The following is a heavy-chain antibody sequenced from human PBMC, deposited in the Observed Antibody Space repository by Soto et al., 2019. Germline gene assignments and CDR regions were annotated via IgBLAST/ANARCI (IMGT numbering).Heavy chain of an antibody. CDR3: AKRFGKKQGSGSPYYFDY. Sequence: GGSLRLSCAASGFTFSSYAMSWVRQAPGKGLEWVSAISGSGGSTYYADSVKGRFTISRDNSKNTLYLQMNSLRAEDTAVYYCAKRFGKKQGSGSPYYFDYWGQGTLVTVSS. CDR1: GFTFSSYA. CDR2: ISGSGGST. J-gene: IGHJ4*02. D-gene: IGHD3-10*01. V-gene: IGHV3-23*01.